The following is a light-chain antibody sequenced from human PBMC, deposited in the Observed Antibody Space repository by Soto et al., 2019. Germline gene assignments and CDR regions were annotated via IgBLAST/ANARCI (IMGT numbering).Light chain of an antibody. J-gene: IGKJ1*01. CDR1: QSVSSTY. V-gene: IGKV3-20*01. Sequence: EIVLTQSPGTLSLSPGERATLSGRASQSVSSTYLAWYQQKPGQAPRLLIYDASTRAAGIPDRFSGSGSGTDFTLTISRLEAEDFAVYYCHQYASSPWTFGQGAKVEIK. CDR3: HQYASSPWT. CDR2: DAS.